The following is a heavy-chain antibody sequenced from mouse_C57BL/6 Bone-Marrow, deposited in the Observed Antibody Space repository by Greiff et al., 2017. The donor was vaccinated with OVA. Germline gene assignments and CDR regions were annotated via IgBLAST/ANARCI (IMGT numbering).Heavy chain of an antibody. CDR2: IDPANGNT. J-gene: IGHJ2*01. V-gene: IGHV14-3*01. CDR1: GFNIKNTY. CDR3: ASIYYGYGPHFDY. Sequence: EVQRVESVAELVRPGASVKLSCTASGFNIKNTYMHWVKQRPEQGLEWIGRIDPANGNTKYAPKFQGKATITADTSSNTAYLQLSSLTSEDTAIYYCASIYYGYGPHFDYWGQGTTLTVSS. D-gene: IGHD2-2*01.